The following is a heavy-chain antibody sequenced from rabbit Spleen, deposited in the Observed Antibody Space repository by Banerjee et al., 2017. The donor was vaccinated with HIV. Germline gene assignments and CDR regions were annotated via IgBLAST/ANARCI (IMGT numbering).Heavy chain of an antibody. CDR3: ARDTSSSFSSYGMDL. D-gene: IGHD1-1*01. CDR2: INTVTGKS. CDR1: GFSLSSSYS. Sequence: QSLEESGGDLVKPGASLTLTCTASGFSLSSSYSMCWVRQAPGKGLEWIACINTVTGKSVYASWAKGRFTISKTSSTTVTLQMTSLTAADTATYFCARDTSSSFSSYGMDLWGPGTLVTVS. V-gene: IGHV1S40*01. J-gene: IGHJ6*01.